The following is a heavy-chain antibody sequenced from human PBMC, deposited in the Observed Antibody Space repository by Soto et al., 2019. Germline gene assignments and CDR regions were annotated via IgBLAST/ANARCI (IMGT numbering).Heavy chain of an antibody. Sequence: QVQLVQSGAEVKKPGASVKVSCKASGYTFTGYYMHWVRQAPGQGLEWMGWINPNSGGTNYAQKFQGWVTMTRDTSIRTAYMELSRLRSDDTAVYYCARDMETYYYYGMDVWGQGTTVTVSS. D-gene: IGHD3-3*01. CDR2: INPNSGGT. CDR3: ARDMETYYYYGMDV. V-gene: IGHV1-2*04. CDR1: GYTFTGYY. J-gene: IGHJ6*02.